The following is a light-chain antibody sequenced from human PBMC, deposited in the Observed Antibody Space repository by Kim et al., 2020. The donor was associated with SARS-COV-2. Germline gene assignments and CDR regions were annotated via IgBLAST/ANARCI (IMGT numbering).Light chain of an antibody. CDR1: QSVSSH. J-gene: IGKJ2*01. CDR2: DAS. Sequence: EIVLTQSPATLSLSPGERATLSCRASQSVSSHLAWYQQKPGQAPRLLIYDASNRATGIPARFSGSGSGTDFTLTISSLEPEDFAVYYCQQRSNWPPGYTFGQGTKLEI. CDR3: QQRSNWPPGYT. V-gene: IGKV3-11*01.